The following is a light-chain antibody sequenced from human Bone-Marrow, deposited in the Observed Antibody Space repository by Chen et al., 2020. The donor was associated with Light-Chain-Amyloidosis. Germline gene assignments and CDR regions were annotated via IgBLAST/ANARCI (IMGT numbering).Light chain of an antibody. J-gene: IGLJ3*02. CDR1: SGSIATKY. V-gene: IGLV6-57*01. CDR3: QSYQGSSQGV. Sequence: NFMLTQPHSVSESRGKTVIISCTRSSGSIATKYVQWYQQRPGSSPTMVIYEDDQRPSGVPGRFSGSIDRSSNSASLTISRLKTEGEADYYCQSYQGSSQGVFGGGTKLTVL. CDR2: EDD.